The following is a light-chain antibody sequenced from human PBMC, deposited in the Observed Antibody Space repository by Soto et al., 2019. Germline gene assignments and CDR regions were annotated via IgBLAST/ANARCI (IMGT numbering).Light chain of an antibody. CDR1: QSVSSSF. V-gene: IGKV3-20*01. Sequence: EIVLRQSPGTLSLSPGERATLSCRASQSVSSSFLAWYQQKPGQAPRLLIDGASSRATGIPDRFSGSGSGTDFTLTISRLEPEDFAVYYCQQYGSSPPWTFGQGTKVEI. CDR2: GAS. CDR3: QQYGSSPPWT. J-gene: IGKJ1*01.